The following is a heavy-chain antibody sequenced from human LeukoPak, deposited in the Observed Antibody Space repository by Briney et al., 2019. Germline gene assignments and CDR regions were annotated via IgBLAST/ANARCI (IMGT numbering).Heavy chain of an antibody. CDR3: ARARFFFPLLDY. CDR1: GGSISSGGYY. CDR2: IYYSGST. Sequence: PSQTLSLTCTVSGGSISSGGYYWSWIRQHPGKGLEWIGYIYYSGSTYYNPSLKSRVTISVDTSKNQFSLKLSSVTAADTAVYYCARARFFFPLLDYWGQGTLVTVSS. D-gene: IGHD3-3*01. J-gene: IGHJ4*02. V-gene: IGHV4-31*03.